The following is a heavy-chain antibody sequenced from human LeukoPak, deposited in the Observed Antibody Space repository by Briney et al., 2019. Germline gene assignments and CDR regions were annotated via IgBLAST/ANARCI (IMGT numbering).Heavy chain of an antibody. V-gene: IGHV4-59*01. J-gene: IGHJ4*02. D-gene: IGHD1-14*01. CDR3: TRTTPNGSLDY. CDR2: IYYSGST. Sequence: SETLSLTCTVSGGSINSYYCSWVRKPPAKGKELNSYIYYSGSTNYNPPLQSRVTISVDTSKNQFSLKLSSVTAADTAVYYFTRTTPNGSLDYWGQGSLVTVSS. CDR1: GGSINSYY.